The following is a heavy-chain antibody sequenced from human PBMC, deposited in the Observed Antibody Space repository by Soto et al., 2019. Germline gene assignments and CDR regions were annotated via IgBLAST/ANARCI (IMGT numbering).Heavy chain of an antibody. D-gene: IGHD2-21*02. CDR1: GYTFTSYG. CDR3: ARLCGNSGYHHYRLAF. V-gene: IGHV1-18*01. Sequence: KVSRASVKVSCKASGYTFTSYGISWVRQAPGQGLEWMGWISAYNGNTNYAQKLQGRVPMTTDTSTSTAYMELRSLRSDDTAVYYCARLCGNSGYHHYRLAFCGQGTTVPVSS. CDR2: ISAYNGNT. J-gene: IGHJ6*02.